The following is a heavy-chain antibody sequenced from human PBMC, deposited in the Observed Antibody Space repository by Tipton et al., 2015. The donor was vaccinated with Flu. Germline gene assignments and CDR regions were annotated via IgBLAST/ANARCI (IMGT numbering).Heavy chain of an antibody. CDR1: GFTFSRYA. V-gene: IGHV3-48*04. D-gene: IGHD3-22*01. CDR2: ISTSSSAM. J-gene: IGHJ4*02. Sequence: SLRLSCAASGFTFSRYAMSWVRQAPGKGLEWVSYISTSSSAMYYADSVKGRFTISRDNAKNSLYLQMNSLRAEDTAVYYCAREEGHYYDTSGFFDYWGQGTLVTVSS. CDR3: AREEGHYYDTSGFFDY.